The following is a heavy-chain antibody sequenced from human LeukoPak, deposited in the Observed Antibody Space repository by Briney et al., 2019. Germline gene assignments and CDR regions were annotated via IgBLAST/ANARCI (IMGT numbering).Heavy chain of an antibody. CDR2: IYHSGST. CDR3: ARVGRYFDWLSLDY. D-gene: IGHD3-9*01. J-gene: IGHJ4*02. V-gene: IGHV4-38-2*01. CDR1: GYSISSGYY. Sequence: SETLSLTCAVSGYSISSGYYWGWIRQPPGKGLEWFGSIYHSGSTYYNPSLKSRVTISVDTSKNQFSLKLSSVTAADTAVYYCARVGRYFDWLSLDYWGQGTLVTVSS.